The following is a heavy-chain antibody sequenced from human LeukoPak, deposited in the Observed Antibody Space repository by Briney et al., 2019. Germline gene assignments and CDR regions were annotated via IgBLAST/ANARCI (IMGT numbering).Heavy chain of an antibody. CDR2: ISYDGRNK. Sequence: VRSLRLSCAASGFTFSSYAMHWVCQAPGKGLEWGAVISYDGRNKYYADSVKGRFTISRDNSKNTLYLQMNSLRAEDTAVYYCAKDRSTVTTGYFDYWGQGTLVTVSS. CDR3: AKDRSTVTTGYFDY. CDR1: GFTFSSYA. V-gene: IGHV3-30*18. D-gene: IGHD4-17*01. J-gene: IGHJ4*02.